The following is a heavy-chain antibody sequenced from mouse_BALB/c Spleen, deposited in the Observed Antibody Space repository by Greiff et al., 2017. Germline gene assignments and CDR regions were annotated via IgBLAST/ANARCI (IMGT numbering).Heavy chain of an antibody. CDR2: ISNGGGST. D-gene: IGHD2-5*01. CDR3: ARQRSNSAMDD. V-gene: IGHV5-12-2*01. J-gene: IGHJ4*01. CDR1: GFTFSSYT. Sequence: EVKLMESGGGLVQPGGSLKLSCAASGFTFSSYTMSWVRQTPEKRLEWVAYISNGGGSTYYPDTVKGRFTISRDNAKNTLYLQMSSLKSEDTAMYDWARQRSNSAMDDWGQGTSVTVSS.